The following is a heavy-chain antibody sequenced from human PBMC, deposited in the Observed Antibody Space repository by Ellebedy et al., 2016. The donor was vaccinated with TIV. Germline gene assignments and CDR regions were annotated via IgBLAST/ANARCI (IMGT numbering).Heavy chain of an antibody. Sequence: MPSETLSLTCIVSGASISDFYWTWIRQPPGKGLEWLGYVYKTKITNYNPSLASRVTMSMDTAKNQFSLQLTSVTAADTAVYYCARGGHGSNSGNFDHWGQGTLVTVSS. V-gene: IGHV4-59*01. CDR1: GASISDFY. J-gene: IGHJ4*02. D-gene: IGHD4-23*01. CDR2: VYKTKIT. CDR3: ARGGHGSNSGNFDH.